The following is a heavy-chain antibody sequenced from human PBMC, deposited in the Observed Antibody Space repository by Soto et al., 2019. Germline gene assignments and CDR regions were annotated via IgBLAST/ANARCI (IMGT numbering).Heavy chain of an antibody. CDR1: GFTFSSNW. D-gene: IGHD2-21*01. V-gene: IGHV3-74*01. Sequence: EVQLVESGGGLVQPGGSLRLSCAASGFTFSSNWMHWVRQVPGKGLVWVSRINTDGRATNYADSVKGRFTTSRDNAKNMLYLQRNSLRLDDTAVYYCARDGEGYWGQGALVTVSS. CDR2: INTDGRAT. J-gene: IGHJ4*02. CDR3: ARDGEGY.